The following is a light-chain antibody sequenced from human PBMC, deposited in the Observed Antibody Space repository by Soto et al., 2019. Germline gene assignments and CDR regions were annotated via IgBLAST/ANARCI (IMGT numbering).Light chain of an antibody. CDR2: AAS. CDR1: QGISSY. CDR3: QQLNSYPRT. J-gene: IGKJ1*01. Sequence: DIQITQSPSSLSASVGDRVTITFRASQGISSYLAWYQQKKGKPPKLLIYAASTLQSGVPSRFRGSGSGTDFTLAISRLQPEDFETYYCQQLNSYPRTFGQGTKVDIK. V-gene: IGKV1-9*01.